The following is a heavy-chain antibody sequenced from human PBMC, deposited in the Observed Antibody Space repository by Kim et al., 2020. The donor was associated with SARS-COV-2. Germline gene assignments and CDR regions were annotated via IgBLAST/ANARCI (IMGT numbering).Heavy chain of an antibody. D-gene: IGHD3-10*01. J-gene: IGHJ4*02. Sequence: VKGRFTISRDNAKNSLYLQMNSLRAEDTALYYCAKDTMVRGVIITPVLDYWGQGTLVTVSS. V-gene: IGHV3-9*01. CDR3: AKDTMVRGVIITPVLDY.